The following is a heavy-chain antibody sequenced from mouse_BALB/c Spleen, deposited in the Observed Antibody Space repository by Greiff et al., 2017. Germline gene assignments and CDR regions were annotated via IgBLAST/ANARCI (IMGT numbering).Heavy chain of an antibody. D-gene: IGHD1-1*01. CDR3: ARGGYYGSSPAWFAY. CDR1: GYTFSSYW. J-gene: IGHJ3*01. V-gene: IGHV1-9*01. Sequence: VQRVESGAELMKPGASVKISCKATGYTFSSYWIEWVKQRPGHGLEWIGEILPGSGSTNYNEKFKGKATFTADTSSNTAYMQLSSLTSEDSAVYYCARGGYYGSSPAWFAYWGQGTLVTVSA. CDR2: ILPGSGST.